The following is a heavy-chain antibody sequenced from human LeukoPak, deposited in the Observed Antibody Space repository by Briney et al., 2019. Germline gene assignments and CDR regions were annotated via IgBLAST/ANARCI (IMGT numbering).Heavy chain of an antibody. Sequence: SETLSLTCTVSGGSISSSSYSWGWIRQPPGKGLEWIGSIYYSGSTYYDPSLKSRVTISVDTSKNQFSLKLSSVTAADTAVYYCARAVGAISMAFDYWGQGTLVTVSS. CDR1: GGSISSSSYS. D-gene: IGHD1-26*01. J-gene: IGHJ4*02. V-gene: IGHV4-39*07. CDR2: IYYSGST. CDR3: ARAVGAISMAFDY.